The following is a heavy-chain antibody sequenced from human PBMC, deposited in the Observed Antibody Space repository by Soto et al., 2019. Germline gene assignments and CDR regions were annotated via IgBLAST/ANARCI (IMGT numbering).Heavy chain of an antibody. D-gene: IGHD3-9*01. CDR1: GGSVRGYD. V-gene: IGHV4-34*01. J-gene: IGHJ4*02. CDR3: ARGGVLRYFDWLDY. CDR2: INHSGST. Sequence: SETLSLTCSVYGGSVRGYDWGGIRQHPGKGLEWIGEINHSGSTNYNPSLKSRVTISVDTSKNQFSLKLSSVTAADTAVYYCARGGVLRYFDWLDYWGQGTLVTVSS.